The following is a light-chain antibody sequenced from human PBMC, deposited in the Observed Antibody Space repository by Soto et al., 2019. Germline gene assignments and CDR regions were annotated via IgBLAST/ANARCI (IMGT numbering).Light chain of an antibody. J-gene: IGKJ5*01. CDR2: KVS. V-gene: IGKV2-30*02. CDR3: MQGTHWPIT. CDR1: QSLVHSDGIAY. Sequence: DVVMTQSPLSLPVTLGQPASISCRSNQSLVHSDGIAYCSWFQXGHGPSQRRXIFKVSNRDSGGPGRFSGSGSGTDFGMKISRVEAGDGGVYYCMQGTHWPITFGQGTRLEIK.